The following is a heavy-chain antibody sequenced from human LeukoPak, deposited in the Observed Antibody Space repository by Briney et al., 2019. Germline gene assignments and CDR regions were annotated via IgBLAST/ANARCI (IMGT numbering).Heavy chain of an antibody. CDR1: GFTFSSYA. V-gene: IGHV3-23*01. J-gene: IGHJ4*02. Sequence: PGGSLRLSCAASGFTFSSYAMSWVRQAPGKGLEWVSAISGSGGSTYYADSVKGRFTISRDNAKNSLYLQMNSLRAEDTAVYYCASHTYYDILTGPYWGQGTLVTVSS. D-gene: IGHD3-9*01. CDR2: ISGSGGST. CDR3: ASHTYYDILTGPY.